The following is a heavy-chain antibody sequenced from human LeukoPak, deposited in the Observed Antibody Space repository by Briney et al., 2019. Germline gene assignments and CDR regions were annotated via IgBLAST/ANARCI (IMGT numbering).Heavy chain of an antibody. V-gene: IGHV3-23*01. J-gene: IGHJ4*02. Sequence: GGTLRLSCAASRFTFSSYGMTWVRQAPGKGLEWVSAISGSGGSTYYADSVKGRFTISRDNSKNTLYLQMNSLRAEDTAIYYCAKLSNSGWYRFDYWGQGTLVTVSS. CDR1: RFTFSSYG. D-gene: IGHD6-19*01. CDR2: ISGSGGST. CDR3: AKLSNSGWYRFDY.